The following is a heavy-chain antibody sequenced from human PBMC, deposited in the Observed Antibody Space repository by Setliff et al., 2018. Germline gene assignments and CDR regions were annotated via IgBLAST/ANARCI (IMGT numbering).Heavy chain of an antibody. Sequence: PGGSLRLSCVVSGFSFSRHWMSWVRQAPGKGLEWVADIKQDGSTKYYLDSVKGRFTISRDNAKRSLYLQMNGLRADDTGVYYCVRDDADNYDAFDNWGQGTWDTVS. CDR3: VRDDADNYDAFDN. D-gene: IGHD3-22*01. J-gene: IGHJ3*02. V-gene: IGHV3-7*01. CDR1: GFSFSRHW. CDR2: IKQDGSTK.